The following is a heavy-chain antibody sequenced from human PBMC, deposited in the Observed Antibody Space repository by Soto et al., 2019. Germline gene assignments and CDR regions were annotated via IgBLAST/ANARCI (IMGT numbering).Heavy chain of an antibody. CDR3: ASQPYCGDECYYNC. CDR2: ISSSGNAI. V-gene: IGHV3-11*01. J-gene: IGHJ4*02. CDR1: GFTFSDYY. Sequence: QEQLVESGGGLVKPGGSLRLSCAASGFTFSDYYMSWIRQAPGKGLEWVSYISSSGNAIYYADSVKGRFTISRDNAKNSLYLQMNSLRAEDTAVYYCASQPYCGDECYYNCWGQGTLVTVSS. D-gene: IGHD2-21*01.